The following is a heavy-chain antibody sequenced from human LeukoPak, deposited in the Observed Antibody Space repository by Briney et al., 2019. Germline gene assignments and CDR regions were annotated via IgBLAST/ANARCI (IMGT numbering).Heavy chain of an antibody. CDR1: GGSISSGGYC. CDR2: IYHSGST. Sequence: PSETLSLTCTVSGGSISSGGYCWSWIRQPPGKGLEWIGYIYHSGSTYYNPSLKSRVTISVDRSKNQFSLKLSSVTAADTAVYYCARLHYYDGSASAYGMDVWGQGTSVTVSS. D-gene: IGHD3-22*01. CDR3: ARLHYYDGSASAYGMDV. J-gene: IGHJ6*02. V-gene: IGHV4-30-2*01.